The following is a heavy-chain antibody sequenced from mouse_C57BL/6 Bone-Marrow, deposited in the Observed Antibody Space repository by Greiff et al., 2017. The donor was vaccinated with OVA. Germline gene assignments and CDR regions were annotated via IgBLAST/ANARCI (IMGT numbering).Heavy chain of an antibody. CDR3: ASRWLLRNYAMDY. CDR2: IWGVGST. D-gene: IGHD2-3*01. J-gene: IGHJ4*01. CDR1: GFSLTSYG. V-gene: IGHV2-6*01. Sequence: QVQLKQSGPGLVAPSQSLSITCTVSGFSLTSYGVDWVRQSPGKGLEWLGVIWGVGSTNYNSALKSRLSISKDNSKSQVFLKMNSLQTDDTAMYYCASRWLLRNYAMDYWGQGTSVTVSS.